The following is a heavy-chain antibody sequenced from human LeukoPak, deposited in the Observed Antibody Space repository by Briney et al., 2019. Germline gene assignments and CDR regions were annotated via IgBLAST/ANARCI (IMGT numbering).Heavy chain of an antibody. CDR1: DDSISSSSYY. D-gene: IGHD2-2*01. J-gene: IGHJ4*02. CDR3: ASQSTSMSTC. V-gene: IGHV4-39*01. CDR2: IYYSGST. Sequence: SETLSLTCAVSDDSISSSSYYWGWLRQRPEEGVGRNGSIYYSGSTYYNPTPKSRVTISVDTSKNQFSPELSSVTAADTALYFCASQSTSMSTCWGQGTLVTVSS.